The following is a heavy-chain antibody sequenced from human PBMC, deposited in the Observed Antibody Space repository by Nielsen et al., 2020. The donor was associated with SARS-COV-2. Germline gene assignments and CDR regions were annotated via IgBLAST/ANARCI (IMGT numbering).Heavy chain of an antibody. Sequence: SETLSPTCAVYGGSFSGYYWSWIRQPPGKGLEWFGEINHSGSTNYNPSLKSRVTISVDTSKNQLSLKLSSVTAADTAVYYCARGRLAAAGTHNYFDYWGQGTLVTVSS. D-gene: IGHD6-13*01. CDR2: INHSGST. J-gene: IGHJ4*02. CDR1: GGSFSGYY. CDR3: ARGRLAAAGTHNYFDY. V-gene: IGHV4-34*01.